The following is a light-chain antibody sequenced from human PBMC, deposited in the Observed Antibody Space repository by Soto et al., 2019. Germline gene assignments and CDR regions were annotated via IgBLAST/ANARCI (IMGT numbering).Light chain of an antibody. J-gene: IGKJ1*01. Sequence: DIQVTQSPPSLSASVGARVTITCRASRDIDNSLAWYQQVPGKAPKLLIYAASTLQSGVPSRFRGSGSGTSFILTITSLQPEDVATYYCQKYNKAPWIFGQGTKVDSK. CDR3: QKYNKAPWI. CDR2: AAS. CDR1: RDIDNS. V-gene: IGKV1-27*01.